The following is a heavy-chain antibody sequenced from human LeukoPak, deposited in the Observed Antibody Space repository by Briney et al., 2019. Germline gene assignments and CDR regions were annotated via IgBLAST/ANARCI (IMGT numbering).Heavy chain of an antibody. Sequence: PAGGSLRLSCAASGFTFSSYGMHWVRQAPGKGLEWVAFIRYDGSNKYYADSVKGRFTISRDNSKNTLYLQMNSLRAEDTAVYYCAKDGGYDFWSGYYSWANYFDYWGQGTLVTVSS. CDR3: AKDGGYDFWSGYYSWANYFDY. J-gene: IGHJ4*02. V-gene: IGHV3-30*02. CDR1: GFTFSSYG. CDR2: IRYDGSNK. D-gene: IGHD3-3*01.